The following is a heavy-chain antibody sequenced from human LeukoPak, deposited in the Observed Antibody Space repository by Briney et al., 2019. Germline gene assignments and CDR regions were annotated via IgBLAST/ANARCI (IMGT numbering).Heavy chain of an antibody. Sequence: ASVKVSCKASGYTFTSYDINWVRQAPGQGLERMGWMNPNSGNTGYAQKFQGRVTITRNTSISTAYMELSSLRSEDTAVYYCARSIAARRSVESFDYWGQGTLVTVSS. CDR1: GYTFTSYD. CDR2: MNPNSGNT. D-gene: IGHD6-6*01. V-gene: IGHV1-8*03. J-gene: IGHJ4*02. CDR3: ARSIAARRSVESFDY.